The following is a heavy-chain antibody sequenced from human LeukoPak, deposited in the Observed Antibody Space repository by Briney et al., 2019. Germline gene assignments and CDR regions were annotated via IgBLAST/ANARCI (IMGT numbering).Heavy chain of an antibody. D-gene: IGHD3-3*01. V-gene: IGHV1-2*02. Sequence: ASVKVSCKASGYTFTGYYMHWVRQAPGQGLEWMGWINPNSGGTNYAQKFQGRVTMTRDTSISTAYMELSRLRSDDTAVYYCARGTGYDFWSGPICDYWGQGTLVTVSS. CDR3: ARGTGYDFWSGPICDY. CDR1: GYTFTGYY. J-gene: IGHJ4*02. CDR2: INPNSGGT.